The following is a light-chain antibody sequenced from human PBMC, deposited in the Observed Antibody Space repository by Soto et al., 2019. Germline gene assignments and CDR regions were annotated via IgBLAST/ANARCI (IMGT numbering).Light chain of an antibody. CDR3: CSYAGSSTYV. CDR1: SSDVGIYNL. V-gene: IGLV2-23*02. Sequence: QSALTQPASVSGSPGQSITISCTGTSSDVGIYNLVSWYQQHPGKAPKLMIFEVSKWPSGVSHRFSGSKSGNTASLTISGLQAEDEADYSCCSYAGSSTYVFGTGTKLTVL. CDR2: EVS. J-gene: IGLJ1*01.